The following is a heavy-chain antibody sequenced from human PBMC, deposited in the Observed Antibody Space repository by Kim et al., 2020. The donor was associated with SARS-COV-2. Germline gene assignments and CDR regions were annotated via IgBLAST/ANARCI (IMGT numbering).Heavy chain of an antibody. CDR2: INLNDGNT. CDR3: ARACEGRTYYSLSYYGIHV. D-gene: IGHD2-15*01. Sequence: ASVKVSCKASGYMFTTYYVPWVRQAPGQGLEWMGRINLNDGNTNYAQKFQDRVTLTRDTSTTTVYMELRSLRSDDTAVYYCARACEGRTYYSLSYYGIHV. CDR1: GYMFTTYY. V-gene: IGHV1-46*01. J-gene: IGHJ6*01.